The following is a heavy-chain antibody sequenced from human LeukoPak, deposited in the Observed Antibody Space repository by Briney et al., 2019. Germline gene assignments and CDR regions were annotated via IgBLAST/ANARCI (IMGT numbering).Heavy chain of an antibody. CDR2: INPNSGGT. CDR1: GYTFTGYY. V-gene: IGHV1-2*02. Sequence: ASVKVSCKASGYTFTGYYMHWVRQAPGQGLEWMGWINPNSGGTNYAQKFQGRVTMTRDTSISTAYMELSRLRSDDTAVYYCARTIFGVVRAYNWFDPWGQGTLVTVSS. D-gene: IGHD3-3*01. J-gene: IGHJ5*02. CDR3: ARTIFGVVRAYNWFDP.